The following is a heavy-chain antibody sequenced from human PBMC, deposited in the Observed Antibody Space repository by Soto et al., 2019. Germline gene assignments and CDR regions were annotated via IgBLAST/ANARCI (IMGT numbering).Heavy chain of an antibody. V-gene: IGHV1-2*04. D-gene: IGHD3-22*01. CDR3: VRDYYDGSASYGFEF. CDR1: GYVFTGYY. CDR2: INPKSGGA. Sequence: QVHLVQSGAEVKKPGASVKVSCKASGYVFTGYYIHWVRQAPGQGREWMGWINPKSGGANIAQKFQGWVTLTRDTSISTTYMEVNRLTSNDTAVYYCVRDYYDGSASYGFEFWGQGTPVTVAS. J-gene: IGHJ3*01.